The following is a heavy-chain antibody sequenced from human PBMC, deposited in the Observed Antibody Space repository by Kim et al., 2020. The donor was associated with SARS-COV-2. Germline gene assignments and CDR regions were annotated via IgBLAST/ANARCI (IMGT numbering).Heavy chain of an antibody. J-gene: IGHJ6*02. D-gene: IGHD1-26*01. CDR1: GYTFTSYY. CDR3: ARVLRMGGSYSLVWLRDYGMDV. CDR2: INPSGGST. Sequence: ASVKVSCKASGYTFTSYYMHWVRQAPGQGLEWMGIINPSGGSTSYAQKFQGRVTMTRDTSTSTVYMELSSLRSEDTAVYYCARVLRMGGSYSLVWLRDYGMDVWGQGTTVTVSS. V-gene: IGHV1-46*01.